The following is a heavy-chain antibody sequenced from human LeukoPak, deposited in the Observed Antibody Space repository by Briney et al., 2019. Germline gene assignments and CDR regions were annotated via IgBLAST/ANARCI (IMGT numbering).Heavy chain of an antibody. J-gene: IGHJ5*02. CDR1: GFTFSSYA. CDR3: AKVSVQPGYSSGWSINWFDP. D-gene: IGHD6-19*01. CDR2: ISGSGGST. V-gene: IGHV3-23*01. Sequence: GESLKISCAASGFTFSSYAMSWVRQAPGKGLEWVSAISGSGGSTYYADSVKGRFTISRDNSKNTLYLQMNSLRAEDTAVYYCAKVSVQPGYSSGWSINWFDPWGQGTLVTVSS.